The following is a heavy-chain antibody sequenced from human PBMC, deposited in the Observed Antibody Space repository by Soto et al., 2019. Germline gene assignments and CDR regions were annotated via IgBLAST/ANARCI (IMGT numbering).Heavy chain of an antibody. V-gene: IGHV4-34*01. CDR1: GGSFSGYY. CDR2: INHSGST. CDR3: ARLSRPIFGVVIRRRKGLGWFDP. J-gene: IGHJ5*02. D-gene: IGHD3-3*02. Sequence: LSLTCAVYGGSFSGYYWSWIRQPPGKGLEWIGEINHSGSTNYNPSLKSRVTISVDTSKNQFSLKLSSVTAADTAVYYCARLSRPIFGVVIRRRKGLGWFDPWGQGTLVTVSS.